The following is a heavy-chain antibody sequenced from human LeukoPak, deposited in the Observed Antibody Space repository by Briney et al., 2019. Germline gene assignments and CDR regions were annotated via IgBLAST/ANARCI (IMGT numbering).Heavy chain of an antibody. CDR3: ARGLVTIFGVVPHGMDV. CDR1: GYTFTSYD. Sequence: ASVKVSCKASGYTFTSYDINWVRQATGQGLEWMGWMNPNSGNTGYAQKFQGRVTMTRNTSISTAYIELSSLRSEDTAVYYCARGLVTIFGVVPHGMDVWGQGTTVTVSS. V-gene: IGHV1-8*01. J-gene: IGHJ6*02. D-gene: IGHD3-3*01. CDR2: MNPNSGNT.